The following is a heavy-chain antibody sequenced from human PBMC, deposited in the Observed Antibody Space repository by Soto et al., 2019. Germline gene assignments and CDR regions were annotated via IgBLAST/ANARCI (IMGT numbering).Heavy chain of an antibody. Sequence: ASVKVSCKASGYTFTSYDINWVRQATGQGLEWMGWMNPNSGNTGYAQKFQGRVTMTRNTSISTAYMELSSLRSEDTAVYYCARASLLRYFGWLIGRKTFHGMDVWGQGTTVTVSS. D-gene: IGHD3-9*01. J-gene: IGHJ6*02. V-gene: IGHV1-8*01. CDR3: ARASLLRYFGWLIGRKTFHGMDV. CDR2: MNPNSGNT. CDR1: GYTFTSYD.